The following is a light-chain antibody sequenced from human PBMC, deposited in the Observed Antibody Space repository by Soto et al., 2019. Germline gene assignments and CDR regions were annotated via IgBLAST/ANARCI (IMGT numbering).Light chain of an antibody. CDR3: QQYNSYS. CDR2: HAS. CDR1: QSISTY. Sequence: DIQMTQSPSSLSASVGDRVTITCRASQSISTYLHWYQQKPGTAPKLLIYHASNLQSGVPSRFSGSGSGTEFTLTISSLQPDDFATYYCQQYNSYSFGQGTKVDIK. J-gene: IGKJ1*01. V-gene: IGKV1-5*01.